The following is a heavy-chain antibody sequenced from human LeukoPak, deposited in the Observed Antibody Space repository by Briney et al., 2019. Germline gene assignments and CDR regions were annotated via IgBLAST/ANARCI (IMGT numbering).Heavy chain of an antibody. V-gene: IGHV4-4*07. CDR1: GGSISRYY. J-gene: IGHJ4*02. CDR3: ARGAAPSSPPFDY. Sequence: PSETLSLTCTVSGGSISRYYWSWVRQPAGKGLEWIGHIYTSGSTNYNPSLTSRVTMSVDTSKNQFSLNLVSVTAADTAVYYCARGAAPSSPPFDYWGQGTLVTVSS. CDR2: IYTSGST. D-gene: IGHD6-19*01.